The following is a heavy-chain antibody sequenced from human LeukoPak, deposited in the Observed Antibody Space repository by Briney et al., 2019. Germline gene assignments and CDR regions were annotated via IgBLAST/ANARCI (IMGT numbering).Heavy chain of an antibody. Sequence: PGGXLKLSCAASGFTFDDYGMRWGRQAPGKGLEWVSGINWNGGRTSYADSGKGRFTISRENSKNTLYLQMNSLRAEDTAVYYCAKFLPTHIVVANYYFDYWGQGTLVTVSS. V-gene: IGHV3-20*04. J-gene: IGHJ4*02. CDR3: AKFLPTHIVVANYYFDY. D-gene: IGHD2-21*01. CDR1: GFTFDDYG. CDR2: INWNGGRT.